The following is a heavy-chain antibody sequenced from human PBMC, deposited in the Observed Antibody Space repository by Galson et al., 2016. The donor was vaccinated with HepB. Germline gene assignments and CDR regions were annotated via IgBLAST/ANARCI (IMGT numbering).Heavy chain of an antibody. J-gene: IGHJ6*02. Sequence: TLSLTCTVSGGSISNGDYYWSWIRQPPGKGLEWIGHIYYSGSNYYNPSLKSRVTISVDMSKNKFSLKLNSVTAADTAVYYCARDARVLRSLEWSTRDNGMDVWGQGTTVTVSS. CDR1: GGSISNGDYY. CDR2: IYYSGSN. V-gene: IGHV4-30-4*01. D-gene: IGHD3-3*01. CDR3: ARDARVLRSLEWSTRDNGMDV.